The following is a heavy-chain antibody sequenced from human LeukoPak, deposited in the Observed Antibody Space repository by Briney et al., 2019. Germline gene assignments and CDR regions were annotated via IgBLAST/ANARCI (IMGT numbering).Heavy chain of an antibody. V-gene: IGHV1-69*13. CDR1: GGTFSRYA. D-gene: IGHD3-10*01. CDR3: ARGNRLGSSGSYLSPFDY. J-gene: IGHJ4*02. CDR2: IIPTFGTP. Sequence: SVKVSCKASGGTFSRYAINWVRQAPGQGLEWMGGIIPTFGTPDYAQEFQGRVTITADESTSTAYMELSSLRSEDTAVYYCARGNRLGSSGSYLSPFDYWGQGTLVTVSS.